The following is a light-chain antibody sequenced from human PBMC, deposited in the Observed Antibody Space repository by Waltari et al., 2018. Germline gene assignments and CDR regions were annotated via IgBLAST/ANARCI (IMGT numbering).Light chain of an antibody. CDR1: SSDVGGVNY. J-gene: IGLJ2*01. V-gene: IGLV2-14*01. CDR2: EVS. Sequence: SALTQPASVSGSPGPSITSSCTGISSDVGGVNYVSWYQQHPGKPPKLMIYEVSNRPSGVSNRFSGSNAGNTASLTISGLQAEDEADYYCSSYTSSSTVVFGGGTKLTVL. CDR3: SSYTSSSTVV.